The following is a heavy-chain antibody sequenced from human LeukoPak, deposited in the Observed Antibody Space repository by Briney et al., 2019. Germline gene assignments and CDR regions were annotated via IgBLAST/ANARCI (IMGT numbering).Heavy chain of an antibody. V-gene: IGHV3-48*03. CDR2: ISSGGNTI. CDR1: GFTFSSYE. D-gene: IGHD6-19*01. CDR3: AKYLTSGWYQKPAPLFDY. J-gene: IGHJ4*02. Sequence: GGSLRLSCAASGFTFSSYEMNWVRQAPGKGLEWVSYISSGGNTIYYADSVKGRFTISRDNAKNSLYLQMNSLRAEDTAVYYCAKYLTSGWYQKPAPLFDYWGQGTLVTVSS.